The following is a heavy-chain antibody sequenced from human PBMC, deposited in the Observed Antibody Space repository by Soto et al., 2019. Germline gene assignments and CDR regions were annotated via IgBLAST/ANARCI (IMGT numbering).Heavy chain of an antibody. V-gene: IGHV3-66*01. Sequence: EVQVVESGGGSVQPGGSLRLACAASGFTVSDNDMNWVRQAPGRGLEWVALIYRYDDDKAYYTDSVKGRFTISRDTSTNTVFLQMNSLRAEDTAIYYCARDRDFFWGSLDSWGQGTLVTVSS. J-gene: IGHJ4*02. D-gene: IGHD3-16*01. CDR3: ARDRDFFWGSLDS. CDR2: IYRYDDDKA. CDR1: GFTVSDND.